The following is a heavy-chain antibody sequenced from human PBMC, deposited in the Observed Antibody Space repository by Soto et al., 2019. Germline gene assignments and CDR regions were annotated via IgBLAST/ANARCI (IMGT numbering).Heavy chain of an antibody. V-gene: IGHV4-4*07. Sequence: QERLQEPGPGLVKPPETLPLTCGVLGGLVRTYYGGWLRHPPGKGLEWIGRTYGGGSTRSNPSLKSRVTMSVDTSKNVFSLKLTSVTAADTATYYCARLRGHYYDSVAYDPQWLDLWGQGTLVTVSS. CDR3: ARLRGHYYDSVAYDPQWLDL. CDR2: TYGGGST. D-gene: IGHD3-22*01. J-gene: IGHJ5*02. CDR1: GGLVRTYY.